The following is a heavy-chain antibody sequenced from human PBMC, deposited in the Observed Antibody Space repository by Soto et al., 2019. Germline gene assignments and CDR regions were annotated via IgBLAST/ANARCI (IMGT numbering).Heavy chain of an antibody. Sequence: EVQLVESGGALVQPGGSLRLSCAASGFTFSSYWMHWVRQAPGKGLVWVSRINGDGSTTTYADSVKGRFIISRDNAKNMGYLQMNSLTAADTAVYYCARPRYDGSGTPFDHWGQGTLVTVSS. V-gene: IGHV3-74*01. CDR1: GFTFSSYW. J-gene: IGHJ4*02. D-gene: IGHD3-22*01. CDR2: INGDGSTT. CDR3: ARPRYDGSGTPFDH.